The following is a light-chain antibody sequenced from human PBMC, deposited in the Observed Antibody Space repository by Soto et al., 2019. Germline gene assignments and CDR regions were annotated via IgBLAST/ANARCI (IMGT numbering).Light chain of an antibody. CDR3: QQYGTSPRT. V-gene: IGKV3-20*01. CDR2: AAS. J-gene: IGKJ1*01. Sequence: EIVLTQSPGTLSLSPGERATLSRRASQSVRNNYLAWYQQRPGQAPRLLIYAASSRATGIPDRFSGSGSGTDFTLTISRLEPEDFAVYYCQQYGTSPRTFGQGTKVDIK. CDR1: QSVRNNY.